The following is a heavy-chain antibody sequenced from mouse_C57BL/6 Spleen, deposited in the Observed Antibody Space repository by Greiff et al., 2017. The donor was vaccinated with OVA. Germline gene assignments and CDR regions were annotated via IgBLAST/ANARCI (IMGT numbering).Heavy chain of an antibody. V-gene: IGHV5-9*01. J-gene: IGHJ2*01. D-gene: IGHD1-2*01. CDR1: GFTFSSYT. Sequence: EVKLVESGGGLVKPGGSLKLSCAASGFTFSSYTMSWVRQTPEKRLEWVATISGGGGNTYYPDSVKGRFTISRDNAKNTLYLQMSSLRSEDTALYYCARQDYGYYFDYWGQGTTLTVSS. CDR3: ARQDYGYYFDY. CDR2: ISGGGGNT.